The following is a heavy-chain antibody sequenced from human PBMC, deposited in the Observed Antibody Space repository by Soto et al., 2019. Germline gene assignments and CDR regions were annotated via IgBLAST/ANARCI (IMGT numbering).Heavy chain of an antibody. CDR3: ARALITMVRGADDY. CDR1: GFTFSDYY. D-gene: IGHD3-10*01. Sequence: GGSLRLSCAASGFTFSDYYMSWIRHAPGKGLEWVSYISSSGSTIYYADSVKGRFTISRDNAKNSLYLQMNSLRAEDTAVYYCARALITMVRGADDYWGQGTLVTVSS. J-gene: IGHJ4*02. CDR2: ISSSGSTI. V-gene: IGHV3-11*01.